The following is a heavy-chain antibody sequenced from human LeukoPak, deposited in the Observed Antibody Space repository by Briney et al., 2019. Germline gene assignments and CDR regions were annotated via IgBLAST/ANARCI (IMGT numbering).Heavy chain of an antibody. CDR1: GGTFSSYA. V-gene: IGHV1-2*02. J-gene: IGHJ6*03. D-gene: IGHD3-9*01. Sequence: GASVKVSCKASGGTFSSYAISWVRQAPGQGLEWMGWINPNSGGTNYAQKFQGRVTMTRDTSISTAYMELSRLRSDDTAVYYCARGYDILTGYFSYYMDVWGKGTTVTISS. CDR3: ARGYDILTGYFSYYMDV. CDR2: INPNSGGT.